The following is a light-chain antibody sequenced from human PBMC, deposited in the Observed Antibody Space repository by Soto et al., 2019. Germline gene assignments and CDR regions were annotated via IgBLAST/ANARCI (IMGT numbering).Light chain of an antibody. J-gene: IGKJ1*01. CDR2: AAS. CDR3: QQGFSLPWT. Sequence: DIQVTQSPSSLSASVGDRVTISCRASQDIKNYLNWYQRKPGTAPRLLIYAASILHSGVPSTFSARGAGTELALNISSLQADDFGTYYCQQGFSLPWTFGQGTKVEVK. V-gene: IGKV1-39*01. CDR1: QDIKNY.